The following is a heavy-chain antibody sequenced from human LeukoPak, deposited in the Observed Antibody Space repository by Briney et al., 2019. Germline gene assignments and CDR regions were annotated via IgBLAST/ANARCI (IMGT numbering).Heavy chain of an antibody. D-gene: IGHD3-22*01. CDR1: GFTVGSNY. CDR2: IYSGGST. Sequence: GGSLRLSYAASGFTVGSNYMSWVRQAPGKGLEWVSVIYSGGSTYYADSVKGRFTISRDNSKNTLYLQMNSLRAEDTAVYYCARDPDYYDSSGYFGYWGQGTLVTVSS. V-gene: IGHV3-66*01. CDR3: ARDPDYYDSSGYFGY. J-gene: IGHJ4*02.